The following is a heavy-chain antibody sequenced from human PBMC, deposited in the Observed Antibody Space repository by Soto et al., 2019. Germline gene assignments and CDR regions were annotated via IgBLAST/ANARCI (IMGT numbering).Heavy chain of an antibody. CDR1: GGSIGSSSYY. CDR3: GAYCSGTYCYDWFDP. CDR2: LFYTGTT. Sequence: SETLSLTCSVSGGSIGSSSYYFGWIRQPPGMGPTWIGTLFYTGTTYYNSSLKSQLTIPANKTHNQFSLRLSSVTAADRAVYYCGAYCSGTYCYDWFDPWGQGTLVTVSS. V-gene: IGHV4-39*01. J-gene: IGHJ5*02. D-gene: IGHD2-15*01.